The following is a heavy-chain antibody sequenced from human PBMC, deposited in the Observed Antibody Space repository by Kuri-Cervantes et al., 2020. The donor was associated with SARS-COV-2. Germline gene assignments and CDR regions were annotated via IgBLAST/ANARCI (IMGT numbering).Heavy chain of an antibody. CDR2: IYYSGST. Sequence: GSLRLSCTVSGGSISSYYWSWIRQPPGKGLEWIGYIYYSGSTNYNPSLKNRVTISVDTSKNQFSLKLSSVTAADTAVYYCARDLTGGDDAFDIWGQGTMVTVSS. CDR3: ARDLTGGDDAFDI. D-gene: IGHD7-27*01. CDR1: GGSISSYY. J-gene: IGHJ3*02. V-gene: IGHV4-59*12.